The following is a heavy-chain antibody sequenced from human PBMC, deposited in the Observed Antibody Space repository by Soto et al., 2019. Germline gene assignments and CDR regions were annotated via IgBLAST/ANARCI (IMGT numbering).Heavy chain of an antibody. CDR3: ARVPGVVVSADDAFDI. Sequence: QVQLQESGPGLVKPSGTLSLTCAVSGGSVSSSNWWSWVRQSPGKGLEWMGEIYHSGSAHFNPSLKSRATISRDKSKTQFSLRLTSVTAADTAVYYCARVPGVVVSADDAFDIWGPGTRVSVSS. CDR1: GGSVSSSNW. J-gene: IGHJ3*02. CDR2: IYHSGSA. D-gene: IGHD2-21*02. V-gene: IGHV4-4*02.